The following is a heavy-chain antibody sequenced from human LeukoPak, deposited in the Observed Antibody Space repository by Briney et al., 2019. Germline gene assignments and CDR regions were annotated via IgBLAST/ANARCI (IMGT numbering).Heavy chain of an antibody. Sequence: PGGSLRLSCAASGFTFTRHSMNWVRQAPGKGLEWVSFICIWGSTIYYADSVKGRFTISRDNAKNSVYLQMNSLRAEDTAVYYCAREREMGNSGYDYRGGYWGQGTLVTVSS. CDR1: GFTFTRHS. D-gene: IGHD5-12*01. V-gene: IGHV3-48*01. J-gene: IGHJ4*02. CDR2: ICIWGSTI. CDR3: AREREMGNSGYDYRGGY.